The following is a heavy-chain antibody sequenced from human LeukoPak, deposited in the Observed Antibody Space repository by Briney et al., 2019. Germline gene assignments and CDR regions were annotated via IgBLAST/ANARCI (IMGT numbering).Heavy chain of an antibody. V-gene: IGHV4-61*02. CDR3: ARETSQKGAHYMDV. J-gene: IGHJ6*03. D-gene: IGHD3-16*01. CDR2: IYTLGST. CDR1: GGSISSGGFY. Sequence: SETLSLTCTVSGGSISSGGFYWSWIRQPAGKGLEWIGRIYTLGSTNYNPSLKSRVTISVDTSKNQFSLKLSSVTAADTAVYYCARETSQKGAHYMDVWGKGTTVTISS.